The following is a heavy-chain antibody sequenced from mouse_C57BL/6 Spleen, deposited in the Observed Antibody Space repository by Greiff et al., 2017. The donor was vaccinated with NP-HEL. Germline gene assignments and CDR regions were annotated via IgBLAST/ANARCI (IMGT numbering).Heavy chain of an antibody. CDR1: GYTFTSYW. Sequence: EVQLQQSGTVLARPGASVKMSCKTSGYTFTSYWMHWVKQRPGQGLDWIGAIYPGNSDTSYNQKFKGKAKLTAVTSASTAYMELSSLTNEDSAVYYCTRSKGHYYGSSPAWLAYWGQGTLGTVSA. D-gene: IGHD1-1*01. V-gene: IGHV1-5*01. J-gene: IGHJ3*01. CDR3: TRSKGHYYGSSPAWLAY. CDR2: IYPGNSDT.